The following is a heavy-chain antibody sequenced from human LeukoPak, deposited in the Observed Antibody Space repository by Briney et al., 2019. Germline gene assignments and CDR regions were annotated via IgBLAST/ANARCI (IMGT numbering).Heavy chain of an antibody. J-gene: IGHJ6*04. Sequence: PSETLSLTCTVSGGSISSYYWSWIRQPPGEGLEWIGYIYYSGSTNYNPSLKSRVPISVDTSKNQFSLKLSSVTAADTAVYYCARDMVVPAGSVPYYYGMDVWGKGTTVTVSS. CDR3: ARDMVVPAGSVPYYYGMDV. CDR1: GGSISSYY. D-gene: IGHD2-2*01. CDR2: IYYSGST. V-gene: IGHV4-59*01.